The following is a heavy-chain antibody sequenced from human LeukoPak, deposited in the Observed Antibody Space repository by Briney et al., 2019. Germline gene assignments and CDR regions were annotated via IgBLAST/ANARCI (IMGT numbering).Heavy chain of an antibody. CDR2: IYYSGST. CDR3: ARAHMITSYYYYYYMDV. Sequence: SETQSLTCTVSGGSISSYYWSWIRQPPGKGLEWIGYIYYSGSTNYNPSLKSRVTISVDTSKNQLSLKLSSVTAADTAVYYCARAHMITSYYYYYYMDVWGKGTTVTVSS. V-gene: IGHV4-59*01. CDR1: GGSISSYY. J-gene: IGHJ6*03. D-gene: IGHD3-16*01.